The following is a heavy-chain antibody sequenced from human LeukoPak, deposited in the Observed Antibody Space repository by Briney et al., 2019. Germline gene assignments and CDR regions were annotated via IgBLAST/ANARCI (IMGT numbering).Heavy chain of an antibody. J-gene: IGHJ4*02. V-gene: IGHV1-69*02. CDR3: ARPGGLGELED. Sequence: SVKGSCKASGGTFISYTISWVRQAPGQGLEWMGRIIPILGIANYVQKFQGRVTLTADKSTSTAYTELSSLRSEDTAVYYCARPGGLGELEDWGQGTLVTVSS. CDR1: GGTFISYT. D-gene: IGHD3-16*01. CDR2: IIPILGIA.